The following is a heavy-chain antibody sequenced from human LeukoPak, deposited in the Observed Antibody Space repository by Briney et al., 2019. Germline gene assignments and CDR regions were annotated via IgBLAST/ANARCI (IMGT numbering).Heavy chain of an antibody. J-gene: IGHJ4*02. CDR3: ARGHCTSPTCYTVFDS. V-gene: IGHV3-30*01. CDR1: GFTFSSYA. D-gene: IGHD2-2*02. CDR2: ISYDGSNK. Sequence: GGSLRLSCAASGFTFSSYAMHWVRQAPGKGLEWVAVISYDGSNKYYADSVKGRFTISRDNSKNTLFLQMNSLRSEDTAVYYCARGHCTSPTCYTVFDSWGQGTLVPVSS.